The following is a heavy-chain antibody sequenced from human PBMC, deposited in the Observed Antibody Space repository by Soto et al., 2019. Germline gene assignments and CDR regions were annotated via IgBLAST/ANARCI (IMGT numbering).Heavy chain of an antibody. D-gene: IGHD4-17*01. CDR3: ARAGDYKKLDY. CDR2: IYYSGST. CDR1: GGYNSSDVYY. Sequence: SKTLSVTCTVSGGYNSSDVYYWSWIRQHPGKGLEWIGYIYYSGSTYYNPSLKSRVTISVDTSKNQFSLKLSSVTAADTDVYYCARAGDYKKLDYWGQVPLVTVSP. J-gene: IGHJ4*02. V-gene: IGHV4-31*03.